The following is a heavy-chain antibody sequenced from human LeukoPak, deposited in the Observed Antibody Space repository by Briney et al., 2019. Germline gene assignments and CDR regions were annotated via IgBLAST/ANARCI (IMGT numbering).Heavy chain of an antibody. CDR2: ISYDGSNK. Sequence: PGRSLRLSCAAPGFTFSSYGMHWVRQAPGKGLEWVAIISYDGSNKYYADSVQGRFTISRDNSKNTLYLQMNSLRAEDTAVYYCAKDLGGGSGCYDLWGRGTLVTVSS. V-gene: IGHV3-30*18. D-gene: IGHD6-19*01. J-gene: IGHJ2*01. CDR3: AKDLGGGSGCYDL. CDR1: GFTFSSYG.